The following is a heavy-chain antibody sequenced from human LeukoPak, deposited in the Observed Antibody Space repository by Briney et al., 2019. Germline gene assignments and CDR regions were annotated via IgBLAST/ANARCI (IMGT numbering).Heavy chain of an antibody. Sequence: SETLSLTCTVSGGSISRYYWSWIRQPPGKGLEWIGYKDYSGSTNYNPSLKSRVTISVDTSKSQFSLKLSSVTAADTALYYCARAGRWEGRPHAFDIWGQGTMVTVSS. CDR3: ARAGRWEGRPHAFDI. CDR2: KDYSGST. CDR1: GGSISRYY. V-gene: IGHV4-59*13. J-gene: IGHJ3*02. D-gene: IGHD1-26*01.